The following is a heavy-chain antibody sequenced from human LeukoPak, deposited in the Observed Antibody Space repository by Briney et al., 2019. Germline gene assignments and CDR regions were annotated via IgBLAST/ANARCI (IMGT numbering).Heavy chain of an antibody. CDR3: ARVLRKISYMDV. CDR2: IYYSGST. CDR1: GGSISSSSYY. Sequence: SETLSLTCTVSGGSISSSSYYWGWIRQPPGKGLEWIGSIYYSGSTYYNPSLKSRVTISVDTSKNQFSLKLSSVTAADTAVYYCARVLRKISYMDVWGKGTTVTVSS. J-gene: IGHJ6*03. V-gene: IGHV4-39*07.